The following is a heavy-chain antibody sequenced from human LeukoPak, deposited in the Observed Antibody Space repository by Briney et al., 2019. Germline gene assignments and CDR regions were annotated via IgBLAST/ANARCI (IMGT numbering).Heavy chain of an antibody. Sequence: SVKVSCKASGDSFSNYVITWVRQAPGQGLEWMGGIIPIFGTANYAQKFQGRVTITTDESTSTAYMELSSLRSEDTAVYYCARGPGYYDSSGSRYWGQGTLVTVSS. J-gene: IGHJ4*02. CDR1: GDSFSNYV. CDR3: ARGPGYYDSSGSRY. CDR2: IIPIFGTA. D-gene: IGHD3-22*01. V-gene: IGHV1-69*05.